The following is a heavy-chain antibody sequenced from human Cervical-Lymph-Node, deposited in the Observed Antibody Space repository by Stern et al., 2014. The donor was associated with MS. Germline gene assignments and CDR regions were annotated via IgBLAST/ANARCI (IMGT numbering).Heavy chain of an antibody. CDR3: ARGNWNYEGMGY. D-gene: IGHD1-7*01. V-gene: IGHV3-33*01. J-gene: IGHJ4*02. CDR2: IWYDGNKK. CDR1: GFTFSNYG. Sequence: VHLVESGGGVVQPGRSLRLSCAASGFTFSNYGMHWVRQGPGKGLEWLAVIWYDGNKKYYADSVKGRFTISRDNSKNTLFLQMSSLTAEDTALYYCARGNWNYEGMGYWGQGTLVTVSS.